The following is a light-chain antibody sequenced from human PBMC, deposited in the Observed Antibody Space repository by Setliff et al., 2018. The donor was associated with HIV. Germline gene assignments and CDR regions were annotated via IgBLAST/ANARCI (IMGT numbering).Light chain of an antibody. J-gene: IGLJ2*01. Sequence: QSALTQPASVSGSPGQSITISCTGTNNDVGAYNYVSWYQQNPGKAPKLMIYDVSNRPSGVSNRFSGSKSGNTASLTISGLQTEDEADYYCSSSTSISTVIFGGGTKVTVL. CDR2: DVS. V-gene: IGLV2-14*03. CDR1: NNDVGAYNY. CDR3: SSSTSISTVI.